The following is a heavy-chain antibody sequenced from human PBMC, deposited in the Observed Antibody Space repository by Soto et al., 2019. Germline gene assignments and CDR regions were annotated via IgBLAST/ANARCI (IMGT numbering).Heavy chain of an antibody. J-gene: IGHJ4*02. CDR3: ARYFCTSTTCYFFDY. D-gene: IGHD2-2*01. CDR1: GGSISSYY. CDR2: IYYTGST. Sequence: SETLSLTCTVSGGSISSYYWSWIRQPPGKGLEWIGYIYYTGSTNYSPSLKSRVTISIDTSKNQFSLKLSSVTAADTAVYYCARYFCTSTTCYFFDYWDQGTLVTVSS. V-gene: IGHV4-59*01.